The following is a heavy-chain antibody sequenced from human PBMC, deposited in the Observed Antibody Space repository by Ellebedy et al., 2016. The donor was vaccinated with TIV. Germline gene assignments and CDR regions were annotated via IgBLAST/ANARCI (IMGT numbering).Heavy chain of an antibody. D-gene: IGHD2-2*01. CDR3: ARHGCSGTTSCYAGYTFDF. CDR2: IYPGDSDT. CDR1: GYSFTSYW. J-gene: IGHJ3*01. Sequence: GGSLRLSCKGSGYSFTSYWIGWVRQMPGKGLEWMGIIYPGDSDTRYSPSFQGQVTISADKSISTAYLQWSSLKASDTAMYYCARHGCSGTTSCYAGYTFDFWGQGTMVTVSS. V-gene: IGHV5-51*01.